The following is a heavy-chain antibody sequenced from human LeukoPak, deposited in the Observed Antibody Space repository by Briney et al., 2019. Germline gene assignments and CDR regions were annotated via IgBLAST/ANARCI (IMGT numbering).Heavy chain of an antibody. CDR1: GFTFSSYE. CDR3: ARIRGSSCQFLDY. Sequence: PGGSLRLTCAASGFTFSSYEMNWVRQAPGKGLEWVSYISGSGGTVYYADSVKGRFTVSRDNARNSLYVQMNTLRAEDTAVYYCARIRGSSCQFLDYWGQGTLVTVSS. J-gene: IGHJ4*02. CDR2: ISGSGGTV. V-gene: IGHV3-48*03. D-gene: IGHD1-26*01.